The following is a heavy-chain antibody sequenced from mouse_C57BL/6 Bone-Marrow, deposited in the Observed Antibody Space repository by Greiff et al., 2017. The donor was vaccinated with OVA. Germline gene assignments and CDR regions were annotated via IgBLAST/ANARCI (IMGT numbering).Heavy chain of an antibody. CDR1: GYTFTSYW. Sequence: VQLQQPGAELVKPGASVKVSCKASGYTFTSYWMHWVKQRPGQGLEWIGRIHPSDSDTNYNQKFKGKATLTVDKSSSTAYMQLSSLTSEDSAVYYCAPLITTVVAAYYAMDYWGQGTSVTVSS. V-gene: IGHV1-74*01. D-gene: IGHD1-1*01. CDR2: IHPSDSDT. CDR3: APLITTVVAAYYAMDY. J-gene: IGHJ4*01.